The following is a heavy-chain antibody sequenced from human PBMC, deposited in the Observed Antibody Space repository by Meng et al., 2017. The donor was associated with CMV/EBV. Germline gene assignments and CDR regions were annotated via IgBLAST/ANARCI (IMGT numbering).Heavy chain of an antibody. CDR1: GYTFTSYG. V-gene: IGHV1-18*01. J-gene: IGHJ6*02. CDR2: ISAYNGNT. D-gene: IGHD3-10*01. CDR3: AGGWFGELSNRAYYYYGMDV. Sequence: ASVKVSCKASGYTFTSYGISWVRQAPGQGLEWMGWISAYNGNTNYAQKFQGRVTMTRDTSISTAYTELSRLRSDDTAVYYCAGGWFGELSNRAYYYYGMDVWGQGTTVTVSS.